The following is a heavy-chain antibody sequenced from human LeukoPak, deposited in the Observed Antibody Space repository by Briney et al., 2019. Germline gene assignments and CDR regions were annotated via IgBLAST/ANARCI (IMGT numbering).Heavy chain of an antibody. CDR1: GFTFSNAW. Sequence: GGSLRLSCAASGFTFSNAWMSWVRQAPGKGLEWVSAISGSGGSTYYADSVKGRFTISRDNSKNTLYLQMNSLRAEDTAVYYCAKDLSGCSGGSCYPDAFDIWGQGTMVTVSS. CDR3: AKDLSGCSGGSCYPDAFDI. J-gene: IGHJ3*02. CDR2: ISGSGGST. D-gene: IGHD2-15*01. V-gene: IGHV3-23*01.